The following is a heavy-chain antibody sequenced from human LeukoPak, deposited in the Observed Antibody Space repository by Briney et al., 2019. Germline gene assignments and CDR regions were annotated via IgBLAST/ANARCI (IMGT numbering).Heavy chain of an antibody. Sequence: GGSLRLSCVDTGITISSYDMHWVRQPTGKGLEWVSGIGNGGDTYYSGSVKGRFTISRENAKNSLYLQMNSLTAGDTAVYYCARARSRGGWFDPWGQGTLVTVSS. CDR2: IGNGGDT. D-gene: IGHD1-26*01. J-gene: IGHJ5*02. V-gene: IGHV3-13*04. CDR1: GITISSYD. CDR3: ARARSRGGWFDP.